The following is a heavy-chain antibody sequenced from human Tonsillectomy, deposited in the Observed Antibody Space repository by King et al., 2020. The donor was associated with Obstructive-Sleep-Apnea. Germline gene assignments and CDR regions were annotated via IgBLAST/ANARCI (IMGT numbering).Heavy chain of an antibody. Sequence: QLVQSGAEVKKPGSSVKVSCKASGGTFSSYAISWVRQAPGQGLEWMGGIIPILGIANYAQKFQGRVTITADKSTATAYMELSSLGSEDTAVYYCARDWGSSWFEYFQHWGQGTLVTVSS. CDR2: IIPILGIA. CDR1: GGTFSSYA. V-gene: IGHV1-69*04. D-gene: IGHD6-13*01. CDR3: ARDWGSSWFEYFQH. J-gene: IGHJ1*01.